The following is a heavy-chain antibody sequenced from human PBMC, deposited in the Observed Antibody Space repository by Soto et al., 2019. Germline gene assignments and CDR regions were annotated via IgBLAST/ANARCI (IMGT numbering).Heavy chain of an antibody. D-gene: IGHD4-17*01. CDR2: IIPVLDRA. Sequence: QVQLVQSGAEVKSPGSSVKVSCKASGGTFNSDVSNWVRQAPGQGLEWMGRIIPVLDRADYAQNFQGRVTITADKSTPTVHMEMSGLRSEDTAVFYCARSGSVTTQYYHGMDVWGQGTTVTVSS. CDR3: ARSGSVTTQYYHGMDV. CDR1: GGTFNSDV. V-gene: IGHV1-69*04. J-gene: IGHJ6*02.